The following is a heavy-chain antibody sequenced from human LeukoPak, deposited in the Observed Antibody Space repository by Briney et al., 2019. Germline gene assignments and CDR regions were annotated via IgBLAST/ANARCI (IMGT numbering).Heavy chain of an antibody. CDR2: ITSSSSTI. J-gene: IGHJ3*02. Sequence: GGSLRLSCAASGFTFSDYSMNRVRQAPGKGLEWVSYITSSSSTIYYADSVKGRFTISRDNAKNPLYVQMNSLRAEDTAVYYCARQRAGHAFDIWGQGTMVTVSS. V-gene: IGHV3-48*04. CDR3: ARQRAGHAFDI. CDR1: GFTFSDYS.